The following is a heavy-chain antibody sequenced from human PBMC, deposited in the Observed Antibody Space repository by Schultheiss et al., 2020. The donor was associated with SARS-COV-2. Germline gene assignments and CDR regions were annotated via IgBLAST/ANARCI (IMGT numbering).Heavy chain of an antibody. V-gene: IGHV4-34*01. CDR1: GFTFSSYA. Sequence: ESLKISCAASGFTFSSYAMSWVRQPPGKGLEWIGSIYYSGSTNYNPSLKSRVTISVDTSKNQFSLKLSSVTAADTAVYYCARGGRYCSGGSCYSHDYWGQGTLVTVSS. CDR2: IYYSGST. D-gene: IGHD2-15*01. CDR3: ARGGRYCSGGSCYSHDY. J-gene: IGHJ4*02.